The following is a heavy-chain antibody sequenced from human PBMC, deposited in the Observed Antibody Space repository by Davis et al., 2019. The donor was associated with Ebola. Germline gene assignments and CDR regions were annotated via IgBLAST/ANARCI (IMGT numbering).Heavy chain of an antibody. J-gene: IGHJ4*02. D-gene: IGHD4-11*01. V-gene: IGHV3-49*04. Sequence: GESLKISCTASGFTFGDYAMTWVRQVPGKGLEWVGFIRSKIYGGTTEYAASVEGRFSISRDDSKSIVYLQMNSLKTEDTAVYYCSRDDYPVWGQGTLVTVSS. CDR3: SRDDYPV. CDR2: IRSKIYGGTT. CDR1: GFTFGDYA.